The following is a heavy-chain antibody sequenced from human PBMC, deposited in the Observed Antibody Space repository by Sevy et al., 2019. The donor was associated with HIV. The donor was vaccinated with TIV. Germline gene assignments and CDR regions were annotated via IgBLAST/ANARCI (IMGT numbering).Heavy chain of an antibody. D-gene: IGHD6-19*01. CDR1: GYTFTSYG. CDR3: ARSAGLFKGYSSGWYRDYYYGMDV. Sequence: ASLKVSCKASGYTFTSYGISWVRQAPGQGLEWMGWISAYNGNTNYSQKLQGRVTMTTDTSTSTAYMELRSLRSDDTAVYYCARSAGLFKGYSSGWYRDYYYGMDVWGQGTTVTVSS. J-gene: IGHJ6*02. CDR2: ISAYNGNT. V-gene: IGHV1-18*01.